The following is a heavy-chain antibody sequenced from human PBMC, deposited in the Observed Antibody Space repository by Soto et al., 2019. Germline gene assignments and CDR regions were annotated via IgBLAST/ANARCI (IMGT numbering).Heavy chain of an antibody. Sequence: QVQLQESGPGLVKPSGTLSLTCAVSSGSISSSNWWSWVRQPPGKGLEWIGEIYHSGSTNYNPSRKSRVTISVDKSKNQFSLKVSSVTAADTAVYYCARGGYGSGSYYYYYYYMDVWGKWTTVTVSS. V-gene: IGHV4-4*02. CDR3: ARGGYGSGSYYYYYYYMDV. D-gene: IGHD3-10*01. CDR1: SGSISSSNW. CDR2: IYHSGST. J-gene: IGHJ6*03.